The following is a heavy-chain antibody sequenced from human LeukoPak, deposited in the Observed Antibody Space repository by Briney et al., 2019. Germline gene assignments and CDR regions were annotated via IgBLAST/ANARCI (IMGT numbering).Heavy chain of an antibody. V-gene: IGHV4-61*02. CDR2: IYTSGST. CDR1: GCSISSGSYY. Sequence: SQTLSLTCTVSGCSISSGSYYWSWVRQPAGKGLEWIGRIYTSGSTNYNPSLKSRATISVDTSKNQFSLKLSSVTAADTAVYYCASNYGIVGANNAFDIWGQGTMVTVSS. D-gene: IGHD1-26*01. J-gene: IGHJ3*02. CDR3: ASNYGIVGANNAFDI.